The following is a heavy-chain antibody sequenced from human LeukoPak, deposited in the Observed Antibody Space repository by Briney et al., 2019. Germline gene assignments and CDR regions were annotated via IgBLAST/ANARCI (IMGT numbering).Heavy chain of an antibody. CDR3: AKAGDSSSSPLFLD. J-gene: IGHJ4*02. Sequence: GGSLRLSCAASTFTFSSYSMNWVRQAPGKGLEWVSYISSNRNTIYYADSVKGRFTISRDNSKNTLFLQMNSLRADDTAVYYCAKAGDSSSSPLFLDWGQGTLVTVSS. V-gene: IGHV3-48*01. CDR2: ISSNRNTI. CDR1: TFTFSSYS. D-gene: IGHD6-6*01.